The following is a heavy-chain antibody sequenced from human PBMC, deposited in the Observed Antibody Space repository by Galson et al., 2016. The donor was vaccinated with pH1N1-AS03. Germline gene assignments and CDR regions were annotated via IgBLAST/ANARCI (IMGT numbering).Heavy chain of an antibody. J-gene: IGHJ5*02. CDR1: GYTFTTYD. V-gene: IGHV1-8*03. Sequence: SVKVSCKASGYTFTTYDINWVRQAPGQGLEWMGWMNPDNGNTGYAPSLQGRVTITRDTSISTAYMELSSLRSEDTAVYYCARGVVDCSGPACSGTLRFDPWGQGTLVTVSS. CDR2: MNPDNGNT. D-gene: IGHD2-15*01. CDR3: ARGVVDCSGPACSGTLRFDP.